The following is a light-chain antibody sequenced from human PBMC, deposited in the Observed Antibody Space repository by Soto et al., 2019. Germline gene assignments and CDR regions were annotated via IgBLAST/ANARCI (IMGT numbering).Light chain of an antibody. CDR1: ERIYSAY. V-gene: IGKV3D-20*02. CDR2: GTS. Sequence: EVVLTQSPGTLSLSRGERATLSCRASERIYSAYLGWYQQKPGRAPRLLIYGTSSRATGIPDRFSGSGSGTDFSLIIGRLEPEDFAVYYCQQRSNWPPTFGQGTKVDIK. CDR3: QQRSNWPPT. J-gene: IGKJ1*01.